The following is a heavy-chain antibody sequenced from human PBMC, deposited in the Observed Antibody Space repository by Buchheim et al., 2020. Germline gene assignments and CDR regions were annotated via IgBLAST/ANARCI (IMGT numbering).Heavy chain of an antibody. V-gene: IGHV3-15*01. CDR2: IKSKTDGGTT. CDR3: TTDTLGGWELLDAFDI. Sequence: EVQLVESGGGLVKPGGSLRLSCAASGFTFSNAWMSWVRQAPGKGLEWVGRIKSKTDGGTTDYAAPVKVSFTISRDDSKNNLYLQMNSLKTEDTAVYYCTTDTLGGWELLDAFDIWGQGT. D-gene: IGHD1-26*01. CDR1: GFTFSNAW. J-gene: IGHJ3*02.